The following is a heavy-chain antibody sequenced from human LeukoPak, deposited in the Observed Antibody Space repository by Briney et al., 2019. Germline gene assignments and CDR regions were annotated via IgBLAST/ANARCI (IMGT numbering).Heavy chain of an antibody. CDR2: ISYDGSNT. CDR3: ARDYNSCAFDI. V-gene: IGHV3-30*03. J-gene: IGHJ3*02. D-gene: IGHD3-10*01. CDR1: GFTLSGYG. Sequence: PGGSLRLSCAASGFTLSGYGMHWVRQAPGKGLEWVALISYDGSNTYYADSVKGRFTISRDNSKNTLYLQMNSLRAEDTAVYYCARDYNSCAFDIWGQGTMVTVSS.